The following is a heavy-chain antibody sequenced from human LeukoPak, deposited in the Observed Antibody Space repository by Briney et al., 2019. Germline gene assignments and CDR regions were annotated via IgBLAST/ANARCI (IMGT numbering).Heavy chain of an antibody. Sequence: PSETLSLTCTVSGDSISTYYWSWIRQPPGKGLEWIGYIYYRVTSDYNPSLKSRVTISVDTSKNQFSLKLSSVTAADTAVYYCARGYYTAFDIWGQGTMVTVSS. D-gene: IGHD3-3*01. CDR3: ARGYYTAFDI. V-gene: IGHV4-59*13. CDR1: GDSISTYY. J-gene: IGHJ3*02. CDR2: IYYRVTS.